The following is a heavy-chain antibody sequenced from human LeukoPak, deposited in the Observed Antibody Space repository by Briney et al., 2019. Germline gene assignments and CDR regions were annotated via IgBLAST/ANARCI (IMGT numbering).Heavy chain of an antibody. CDR3: ARSRTVAGTWGGYFDY. CDR2: IKPSGVGST. Sequence: ASVKVSCKASGYTFTGYYMHWVRQAPGQGLEWMGIIKPSGVGSTTYAQKFQGRVTMTRDMSTSTVYMELSSLRSDDTAVYYCARSRTVAGTWGGYFDYWGQGTLVTVSS. V-gene: IGHV1-46*01. CDR1: GYTFTGYY. D-gene: IGHD6-19*01. J-gene: IGHJ4*02.